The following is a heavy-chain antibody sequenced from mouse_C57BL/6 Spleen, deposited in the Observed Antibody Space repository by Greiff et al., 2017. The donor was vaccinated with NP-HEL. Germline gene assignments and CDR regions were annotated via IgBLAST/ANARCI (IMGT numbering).Heavy chain of an antibody. CDR1: GYTFTSYW. D-gene: IGHD1-1*01. J-gene: IGHJ2*01. CDR3: ARERGDYYGSREPLDY. Sequence: QVQLKESGAELVKPGASVKLSCKASGYTFTSYWMHWVKQRPGQGLEWIGMIHPNSGSTNYNEKFKSKATLTVDKSSSTAYMQLSSLTSEDSAVYYCARERGDYYGSREPLDYWGQGTTLTVSS. V-gene: IGHV1-64*01. CDR2: IHPNSGST.